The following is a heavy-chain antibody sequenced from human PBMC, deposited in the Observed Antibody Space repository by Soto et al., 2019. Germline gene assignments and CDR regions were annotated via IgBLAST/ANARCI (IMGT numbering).Heavy chain of an antibody. J-gene: IGHJ4*02. CDR1: GGSISSGGYY. CDR2: IYYSGST. D-gene: IGHD3-10*01. CDR3: ARARSRSGSSRNADSDY. V-gene: IGHV4-31*03. Sequence: QVQLQESGPGLVKPSQTLSLTCTVSGGSISSGGYYWSWIRQHPGKGLEWIGYIYYSGSTYYNPSLKSRVTISVDTSKNQFSLKLSSVTAADTAVYYCARARSRSGSSRNADSDYWGQGTLVTVSS.